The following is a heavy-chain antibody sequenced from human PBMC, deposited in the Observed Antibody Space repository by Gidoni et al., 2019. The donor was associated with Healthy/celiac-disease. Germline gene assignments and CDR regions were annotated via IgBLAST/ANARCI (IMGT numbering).Heavy chain of an antibody. Sequence: QLQLQESGPGLVTPSETLSLTCTVSGGSISSSSYYWGWIRQPPGKGLEWIGSIYYSGSTYYNPSLKSRVTISVDTSKNQFSLKLSSVTAADTAVYYCARDSSGLYEYFQHWGQGTLVTVSS. CDR3: ARDSSGLYEYFQH. CDR1: GGSISSSSYY. V-gene: IGHV4-39*07. CDR2: IYYSGST. J-gene: IGHJ1*01. D-gene: IGHD6-19*01.